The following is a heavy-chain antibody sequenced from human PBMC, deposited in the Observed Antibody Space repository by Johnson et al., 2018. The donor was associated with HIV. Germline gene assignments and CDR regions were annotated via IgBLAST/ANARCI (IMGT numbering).Heavy chain of an antibody. J-gene: IGHJ3*02. V-gene: IGHV3-30*03. Sequence: QVQLVESGGGLVQPGGSLRLSCAASGFTFSSYGMHWVRQAPGKGLEWVAVISYDGSNKYYADSVKGRFTISRDNAKNTLYLQMNSLRAEDTAVYYCATDIVVVLALGGDAFDIWGQGTMVTVSS. CDR1: GFTFSSYG. D-gene: IGHD2-2*01. CDR2: ISYDGSNK. CDR3: ATDIVVVLALGGDAFDI.